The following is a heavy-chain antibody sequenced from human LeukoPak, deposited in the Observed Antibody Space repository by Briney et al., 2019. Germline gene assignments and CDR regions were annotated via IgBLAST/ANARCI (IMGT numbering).Heavy chain of an antibody. CDR2: IYYSGST. V-gene: IGHV4-59*12. D-gene: IGHD4-23*01. J-gene: IGHJ5*02. CDR1: GGSISSYY. CDR3: ARGYGGIPAREYKWFDP. Sequence: SETLSLTCTVSGGSISSYYWSWIRQPPGKGLEWIGYIYYSGSTNYNPSLKSRVTISVDTSKNQFSLKLSSVTAADTAVYYCARGYGGIPAREYKWFDPWGQGTLVTVSS.